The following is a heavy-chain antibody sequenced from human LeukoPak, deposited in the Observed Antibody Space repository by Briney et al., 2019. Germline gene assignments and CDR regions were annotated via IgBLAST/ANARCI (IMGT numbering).Heavy chain of an antibody. CDR1: GYTFTSYD. V-gene: IGHV1-8*01. D-gene: IGHD2-2*01. CDR2: MNPNSGNT. J-gene: IGHJ5*02. Sequence: ASVKVSCKASGYTFTSYDINWVRQATGQGLEWMGWMNPNSGNTGYAQKFQGRVTMTRNTSISTAYMELSSLRSGDTAVYYCARGWGGYQLLTWFDPWGQGTLVTVSS. CDR3: ARGWGGYQLLTWFDP.